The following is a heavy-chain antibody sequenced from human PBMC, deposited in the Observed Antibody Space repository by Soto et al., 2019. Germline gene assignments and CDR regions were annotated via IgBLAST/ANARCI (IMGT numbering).Heavy chain of an antibody. J-gene: IGHJ6*03. CDR2: IYYSGST. CDR1: GGSINNYY. D-gene: IGHD5-18*01. CDR3: ARHGSGNTFPMDV. Sequence: SETLSLTCAVSGGSINNYYWSWIRQPPGKGLEWIAYIYYSGSTNYNPSLKSRVTISVDTSKNQFSLKLSSVTAADTAVYYCARHGSGNTFPMDVWGKGTTVTVSS. V-gene: IGHV4-59*08.